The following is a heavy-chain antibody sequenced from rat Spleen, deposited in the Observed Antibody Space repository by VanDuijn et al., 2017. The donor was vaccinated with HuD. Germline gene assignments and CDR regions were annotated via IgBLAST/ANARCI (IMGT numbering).Heavy chain of an antibody. CDR2: ISNIVCST. CDR3: TRTYNSGYYFDY. V-gene: IGHV5-7*01. J-gene: IGHJ2*01. CDR1: GFTFSDYY. Sequence: EVQLVESGGGLVQPGRSLKLSCAASGFTFSDYYMAWARQAPTKGLEWVATISNIVCSTYYQDSVKGRFTISRDNAKSTLYLKRKSVRSEETATYYCTRTYNSGYYFDYWGQGVMVTVSS. D-gene: IGHD4-3*01.